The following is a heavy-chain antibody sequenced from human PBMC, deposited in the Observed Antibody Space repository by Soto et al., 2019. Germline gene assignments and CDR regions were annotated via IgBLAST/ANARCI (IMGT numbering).Heavy chain of an antibody. D-gene: IGHD2-2*01. Sequence: QVQLVESGGGVVQPGRSLRLSCAASGFTFSSYAMHWVRQAPGKGLEWVAVISYDGSNKYYADSVKGRFTISRDNSKNTLYLQMNSLRAEDTAVYYCARARAIVLVPAAAVDYWGQGTLVTVSS. CDR2: ISYDGSNK. V-gene: IGHV3-30-3*01. J-gene: IGHJ4*02. CDR1: GFTFSSYA. CDR3: ARARAIVLVPAAAVDY.